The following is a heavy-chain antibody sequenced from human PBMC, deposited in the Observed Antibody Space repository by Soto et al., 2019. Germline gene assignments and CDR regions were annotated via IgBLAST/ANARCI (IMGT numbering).Heavy chain of an antibody. CDR2: ISGNGDRT. D-gene: IGHD1-26*01. CDR1: GFTFSTYG. CDR3: LRGAWGILYDY. Sequence: EVQLLESGGGLVQTGGSLRLYCAASGFTFSTYGMTWVRQAPGKGLEWVSGISGNGDRTYYADSVKGRITVSRDNSKNTLFLQMDDLRAEETATYYCLRGAWGILYDYWGQGALVSVSS. V-gene: IGHV3-23*01. J-gene: IGHJ4*02.